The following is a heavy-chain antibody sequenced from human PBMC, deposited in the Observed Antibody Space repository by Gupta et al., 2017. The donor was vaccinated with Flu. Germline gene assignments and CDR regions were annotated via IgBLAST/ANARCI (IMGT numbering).Heavy chain of an antibody. J-gene: IGHJ4*02. CDR3: AREGYGGNSAWGYFDY. CDR2: ISYDGSNK. CDR1: GFTFSSYA. Sequence: QVQLVESGGGVVQPGRSLRLSCAASGFTFSSYAMHWVRQAPGKGLEWVAVISYDGSNKYYADSVKGRFTISRDNSKNTLYLQMNSLRAEDTAVYYCAREGYGGNSAWGYFDYWGQGTLVTVSS. V-gene: IGHV3-30-3*01. D-gene: IGHD4-23*01.